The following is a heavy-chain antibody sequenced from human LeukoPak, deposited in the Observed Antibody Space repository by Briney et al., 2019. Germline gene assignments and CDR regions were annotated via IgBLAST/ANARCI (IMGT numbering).Heavy chain of an antibody. J-gene: IGHJ5*02. Sequence: PGGSLRLSCAASGFTFSSYVMHWVRQAPGKGLEWVAIISYDGSNEYYADSVKGRFTISRDNSKNTLYLQMNSLRAADTAVYYCAKDYSKTSYYGSGTYYRPNSFDPWGQGTLVTVSS. CDR1: GFTFSSYV. CDR2: ISYDGSNE. V-gene: IGHV3-30*04. D-gene: IGHD3-10*01. CDR3: AKDYSKTSYYGSGTYYRPNSFDP.